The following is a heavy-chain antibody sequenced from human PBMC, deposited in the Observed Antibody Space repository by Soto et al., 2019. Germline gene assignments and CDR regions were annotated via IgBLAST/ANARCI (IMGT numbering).Heavy chain of an antibody. V-gene: IGHV4-31*03. CDR1: GGSISSGGYY. D-gene: IGHD3-10*01. J-gene: IGHJ2*01. Sequence: SETLSLTCTVSGGSISSGGYYWNWIRQHPGKGLEWIGYIYYSGSTYYNPSLKSRVTISVDTSKNQFSLKLNSVTAADTAVYYCARARSGSYGFWYFDLWGRGTLVTVS. CDR3: ARARSGSYGFWYFDL. CDR2: IYYSGST.